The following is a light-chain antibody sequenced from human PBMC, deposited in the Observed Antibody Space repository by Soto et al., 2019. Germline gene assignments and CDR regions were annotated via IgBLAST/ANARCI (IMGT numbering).Light chain of an antibody. J-gene: IGLJ1*01. V-gene: IGLV1-44*01. CDR3: AAWDDSLNGYV. CDR1: RSNIGSDT. Sequence: QSVLTQPPSASGTPGQRVTISCSGSRSNIGSDTVDWYQQLPGTAPKLLIYSNNIRPSGVPDRFSGSKSGTSASLAISGLQSEDEADYYCAAWDDSLNGYVFGTGTKLTVL. CDR2: SNN.